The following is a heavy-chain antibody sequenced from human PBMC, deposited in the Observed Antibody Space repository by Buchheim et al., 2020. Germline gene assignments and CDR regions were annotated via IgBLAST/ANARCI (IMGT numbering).Heavy chain of an antibody. CDR3: AKSLRRGSDYYYGMDV. Sequence: EVQLLESGGGLVQPGGSLRLSCAASGFTFSSYAMSWVRQAPGKGLEWVSAISGSGGSTYYADSGKGRVTISRDNSKNTLYLQMNSLRAEDTAVYYCAKSLRRGSDYYYGMDVWGQGTT. CDR2: ISGSGGST. J-gene: IGHJ6*02. V-gene: IGHV3-23*01. D-gene: IGHD3-10*01. CDR1: GFTFSSYA.